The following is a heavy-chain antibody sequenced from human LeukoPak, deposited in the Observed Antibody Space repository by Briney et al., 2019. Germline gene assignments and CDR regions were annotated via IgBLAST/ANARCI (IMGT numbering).Heavy chain of an antibody. Sequence: ASVKVSCKASGYTFTGYYMHWVRQAPGQGLEWMGRIIPILGIANYAQKFQGRVTITADKSTSTAYMELSSLRSEDTAVYYCARSLSWGQGTLVTVSS. J-gene: IGHJ4*02. CDR1: GYTFTGYY. CDR3: ARSLS. CDR2: IIPILGIA. V-gene: IGHV1-69*02.